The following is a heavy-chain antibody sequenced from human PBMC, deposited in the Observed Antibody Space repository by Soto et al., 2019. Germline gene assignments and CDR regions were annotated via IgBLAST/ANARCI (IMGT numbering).Heavy chain of an antibody. J-gene: IGHJ6*03. CDR3: ARGDCVGGSCYSLAGSFYYYMDV. D-gene: IGHD2-15*01. Sequence: EVKLVESGGGLVQPGGSLRLSCAASGFTFSNYWMYWVRQAPGQGLVWVSRINSDGSVSRYADSVKGRLTISRDNVKNTLYLQMNSLRVEDTAVYYCARGDCVGGSCYSLAGSFYYYMDVWGKGTTVTAFS. CDR2: INSDGSVS. V-gene: IGHV3-74*01. CDR1: GFTFSNYW.